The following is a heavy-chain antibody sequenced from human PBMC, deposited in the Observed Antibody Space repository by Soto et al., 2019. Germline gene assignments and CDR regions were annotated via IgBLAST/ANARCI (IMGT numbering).Heavy chain of an antibody. Sequence: SETLSLSCTVSGGSISRGGYYWSWIRQHPGKGLEWIGYIYYSGSTYYNPSLKSRVTISVDTSKNQPSLKLSSVTAADTAVYYCARAGPLYSSSSKCPFDYWGQGTLVTVSS. D-gene: IGHD6-13*01. J-gene: IGHJ4*02. CDR1: GGSISRGGYY. V-gene: IGHV4-31*03. CDR2: IYYSGST. CDR3: ARAGPLYSSSSKCPFDY.